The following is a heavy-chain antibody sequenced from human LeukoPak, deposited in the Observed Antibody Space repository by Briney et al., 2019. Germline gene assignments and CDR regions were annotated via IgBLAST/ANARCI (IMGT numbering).Heavy chain of an antibody. Sequence: GGSLRLSCAASGFTVSSNYMSWVRQAPGKGLEWVSVIYSGGSTYYADSVKGRFTISRDNSKNTLYLQMNSLRAEDTAVYYCASLGYCSSTSCLDDAFDIWGQGTMVTVSS. J-gene: IGHJ3*02. D-gene: IGHD2-2*01. CDR3: ASLGYCSSTSCLDDAFDI. CDR2: IYSGGST. CDR1: GFTVSSNY. V-gene: IGHV3-53*01.